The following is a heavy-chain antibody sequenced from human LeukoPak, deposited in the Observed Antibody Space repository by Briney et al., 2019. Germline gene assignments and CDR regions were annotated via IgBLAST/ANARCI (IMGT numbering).Heavy chain of an antibody. CDR2: IYPGYSDT. CDR3: ARRSSGWHLDY. CDR1: GYSFTSYW. J-gene: IGHJ4*02. V-gene: IGHV5-51*01. Sequence: GESLKISCKGSGYSFTSYWIGWVRQMPGKGLEWMGIIYPGYSDTRYSPSFEGQVTISVDKSISTAYVQWSSLKASDTAMYYCARRSSGWHLDYWGQGTLVTVSS. D-gene: IGHD6-19*01.